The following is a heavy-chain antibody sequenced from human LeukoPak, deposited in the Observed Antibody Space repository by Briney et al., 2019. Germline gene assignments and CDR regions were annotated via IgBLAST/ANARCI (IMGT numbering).Heavy chain of an antibody. CDR3: ARAQTYGDYRLLLDY. Sequence: GGSLRLSCAASGFTFGDYGMSWVRQASGKGLEWVSGSNWNGDSTGYADSVKGRFTISRDNAKKSLYLQMNSLRAEDTALYYCARAQTYGDYRLLLDYWGQGTLVTVSS. CDR2: SNWNGDST. CDR1: GFTFGDYG. V-gene: IGHV3-20*04. J-gene: IGHJ4*02. D-gene: IGHD4-17*01.